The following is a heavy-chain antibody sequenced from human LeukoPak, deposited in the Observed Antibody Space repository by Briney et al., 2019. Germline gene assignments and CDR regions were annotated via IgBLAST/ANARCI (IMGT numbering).Heavy chain of an antibody. V-gene: IGHV1-69*01. J-gene: IGHJ6*02. CDR1: GGTFNSFA. Sequence: SVKVSCKVSGGTFNSFAISWVRQAPGQGLEWMGGIIAMCNTANYTQKFQGRVTITADESTSTAYMELSSLRSEDTAVYYCARAEYYGSRIYTDYYYGMDVWGQGTTVTVSS. CDR3: ARAEYYGSRIYTDYYYGMDV. D-gene: IGHD3-10*01. CDR2: IIAMCNTA.